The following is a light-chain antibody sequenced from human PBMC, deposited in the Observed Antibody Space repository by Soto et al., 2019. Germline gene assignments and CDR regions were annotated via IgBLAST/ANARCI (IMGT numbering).Light chain of an antibody. CDR3: QQFNSWPRT. CDR2: GAS. CDR1: QSVSGN. V-gene: IGKV3-15*01. J-gene: IGKJ1*01. Sequence: IVVTQSPATVSASPGERVTLSCRASQSVSGNVAWYHQKPGQPPRLLVYGASTTATDIPARFFGSGSETDFTLTITRLQSEDFGTYYCQQFNSWPRTFGQGTKVDIK.